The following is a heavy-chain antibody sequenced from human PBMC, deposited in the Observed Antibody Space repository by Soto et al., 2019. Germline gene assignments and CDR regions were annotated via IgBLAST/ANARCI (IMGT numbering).Heavy chain of an antibody. CDR1: GFILSSYG. CDR3: AKDRGGYGWGSSTGPPAANYYYYGMDV. J-gene: IGHJ6*02. D-gene: IGHD3-10*01. V-gene: IGHV3-30*18. Sequence: QVQLVESGGGVVQPGRSLRLSCAASGFILSSYGMHWVRQAPGKGLEWVAAISYDGSNKYYADSVKGRFTISRDNSKNTLYLQMNSLRAEDTAVYYCAKDRGGYGWGSSTGPPAANYYYYGMDVWGQGTTVTVSS. CDR2: ISYDGSNK.